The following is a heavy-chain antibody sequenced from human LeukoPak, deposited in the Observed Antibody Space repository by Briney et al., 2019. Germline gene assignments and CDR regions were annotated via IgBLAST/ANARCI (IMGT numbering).Heavy chain of an antibody. V-gene: IGHV3-30*02. CDR3: AREVEHSGSPFDY. CDR1: GFTFSSYG. CDR2: IRYDGSNK. Sequence: GGSLRLSCAASGFTFSSYGMHWVRQAPGKGLEWVAFIRYDGSNKYYADPVKGRFTISRDNAKNSLYLQMNSLRAEDTAVYYCAREVEHSGSPFDYWGQGTLVTVSS. J-gene: IGHJ4*02. D-gene: IGHD1-26*01.